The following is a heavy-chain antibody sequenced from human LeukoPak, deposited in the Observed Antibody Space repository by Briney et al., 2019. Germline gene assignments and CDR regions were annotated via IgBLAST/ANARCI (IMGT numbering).Heavy chain of an antibody. CDR1: GYTFTSYG. CDR3: ASDKGGYYGSGSSDY. J-gene: IGHJ4*02. CDR2: INAYNGNT. Sequence: ASVTVSCKASGYTFTSYGISWVRQAPGQGLEWMGWINAYNGNTNYAQKLQGRVTMTTDTSTSTAYMELRSLRPDDTAVYYCASDKGGYYGSGSSDYWGQGTLVTVSS. D-gene: IGHD3-10*01. V-gene: IGHV1-18*01.